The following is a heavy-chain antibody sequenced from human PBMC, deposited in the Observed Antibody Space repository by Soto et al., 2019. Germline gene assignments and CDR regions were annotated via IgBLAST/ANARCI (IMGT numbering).Heavy chain of an antibody. J-gene: IGHJ4*02. Sequence: PGGSLRLSCSASGFTFSNYAMHWVRQAPGKGLEYVSAITSNGIRTYYADSVKGRFTMSRDNSKNTLDLQMGSLRLDDTAVYYCVRNNGNYDFWGQGTPVTVSS. V-gene: IGHV3-64D*08. CDR1: GFTFSNYA. CDR2: ITSNGIRT. D-gene: IGHD1-7*01. CDR3: VRNNGNYDF.